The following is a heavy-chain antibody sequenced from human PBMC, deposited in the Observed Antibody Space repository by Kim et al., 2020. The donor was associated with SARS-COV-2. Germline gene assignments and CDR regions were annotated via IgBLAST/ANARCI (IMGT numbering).Heavy chain of an antibody. D-gene: IGHD3-10*01. J-gene: IGHJ6*02. CDR1: GGSISSNTDY. CDR3: ARERVYDAGNYYHYYYGMDV. Sequence: SETLSLTCTVSGGSISSNTDYRNWMRQPAGKGLEWIGRIHITGSTNFNPSLERRVTLSLDKSKNQFSLRLSSVTAADTAVYYCARERVYDAGNYYHYYYGMDVWGQGTTVTVSS. V-gene: IGHV4-61*02. CDR2: IHITGST.